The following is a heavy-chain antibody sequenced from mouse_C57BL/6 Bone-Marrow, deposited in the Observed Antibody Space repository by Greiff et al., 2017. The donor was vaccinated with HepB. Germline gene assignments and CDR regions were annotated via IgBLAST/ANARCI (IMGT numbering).Heavy chain of an antibody. CDR1: GFTFSSYA. CDR2: ISDGGSYT. CDR3: ARPIGDY. Sequence: EVKLVESGGGLVKPGGSLKLSCAASGFTFSSYAMSWVRQTPEKRLEWVATISDGGSYTYYPDNVKGRFTISRDNAKNNLYLHMSHLKSEDTAMYYCARPIGDYWGQGTSVTVSS. J-gene: IGHJ4*01. V-gene: IGHV5-4*03.